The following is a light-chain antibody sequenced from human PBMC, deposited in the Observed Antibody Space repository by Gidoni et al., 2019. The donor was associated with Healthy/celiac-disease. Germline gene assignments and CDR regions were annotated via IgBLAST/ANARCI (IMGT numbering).Light chain of an antibody. CDR1: QSVSSSY. CDR3: QQYGSSPAT. CDR2: GAS. Sequence: ELVLTQSPGTLSLSPGGRATLSCRASQSVSSSYLAWYQQKPGQAPRLLIYGASSRATGIPDRFSGSGSGTDFTLTISRLEPEDFAVYYCQQYGSSPATFGQGTKVEIK. J-gene: IGKJ1*01. V-gene: IGKV3-20*01.